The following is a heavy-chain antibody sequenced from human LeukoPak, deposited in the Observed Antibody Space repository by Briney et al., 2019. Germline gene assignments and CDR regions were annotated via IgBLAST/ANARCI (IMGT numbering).Heavy chain of an antibody. CDR1: GGSISSSSYY. CDR3: ARRRDYGGKARVFDP. D-gene: IGHD4-23*01. Sequence: SETLSLTCTVSGGSISSSSYYWGWIRQPPGKGLEWIGSIYYSGSTYYNPSLKSRVTISVDTSKNQFSLKLSSVTAADTAVYYCARRRDYGGKARVFDPWGQGTLVTVSS. CDR2: IYYSGST. V-gene: IGHV4-39*01. J-gene: IGHJ5*02.